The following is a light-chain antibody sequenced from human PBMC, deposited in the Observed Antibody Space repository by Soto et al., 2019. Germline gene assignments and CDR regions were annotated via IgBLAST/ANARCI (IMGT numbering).Light chain of an antibody. J-gene: IGKJ2*01. CDR1: QGISSW. CDR2: AAS. V-gene: IGKV1-12*01. CDR3: QQANSFPYT. Sequence: DIQMTQSPSSVSASVGDRVTITCRASQGISSWLAWYQQKPGKAPKLLIYAASSLQSGVPPRFRGSRSATEFTLTIRCLQPEDFAPYYCQQANSFPYTFGQGNKLEIK.